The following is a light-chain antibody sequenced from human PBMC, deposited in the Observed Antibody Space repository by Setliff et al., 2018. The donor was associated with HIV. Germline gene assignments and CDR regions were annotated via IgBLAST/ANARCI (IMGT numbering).Light chain of an antibody. Sequence: QSALTQPPSVSGSPGQSVTISCTGTSSDVGFYNRVSWYQQPPGTAPKLMISEVSNQPSGVPDRFSGSKSGNTASLTISGLRAEDEADYYCSSYTSSTTWVFGTGTKVTVL. V-gene: IGLV2-18*02. CDR1: SSDVGFYNR. CDR2: EVS. CDR3: SSYTSSTTWV. J-gene: IGLJ1*01.